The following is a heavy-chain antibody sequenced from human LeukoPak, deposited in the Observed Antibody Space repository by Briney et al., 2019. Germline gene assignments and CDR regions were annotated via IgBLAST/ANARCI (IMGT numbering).Heavy chain of an antibody. CDR2: IIPIFGTA. V-gene: IGHV1-69*13. Sequence: SVTVSCKASGGTFSSYAISWVRQAPGQGLEWMGGIIPIFGTANYAQKFQGRVTITADESTSTAYMELSSLRSEDAAVYYCPTSYYDFWSVYYFLGGNYYFDYGGQEPLVPVSS. J-gene: IGHJ4*02. D-gene: IGHD3-3*01. CDR3: PTSYYDFWSVYYFLGGNYYFDY. CDR1: GGTFSSYA.